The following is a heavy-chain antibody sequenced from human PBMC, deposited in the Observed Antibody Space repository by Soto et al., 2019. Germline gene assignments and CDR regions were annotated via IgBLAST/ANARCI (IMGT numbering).Heavy chain of an antibody. J-gene: IGHJ4*02. CDR2: IYYSGST. V-gene: IGHV4-30-4*01. CDR3: ARDHDDSSVYHYVGVAY. D-gene: IGHD3-22*01. CDR1: GGSISSGDYY. Sequence: QVQLQESGPGLVKPSQALSLTCTVSGGSISSGDYYWSWIRQPLGKGLEWIGYIYYSGSTYYNPSLKSRVTISVDTSINQSSLKLSSVTAADTAVYYCARDHDDSSVYHYVGVAYWGQGTLVTVSS.